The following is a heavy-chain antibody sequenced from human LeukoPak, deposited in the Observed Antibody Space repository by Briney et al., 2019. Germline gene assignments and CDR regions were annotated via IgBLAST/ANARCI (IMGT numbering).Heavy chain of an antibody. CDR3: TRASRYSSGRLRGRDAFDI. J-gene: IGHJ3*02. D-gene: IGHD6-19*01. V-gene: IGHV3-49*04. CDR2: IRSKGYGGPT. Sequence: PGGSLRLFCTASGFIFGDYAMSWVREAPGRGLEWVGFIRSKGYGGPTEYAASVNSRFTTSRDDSKSIAHLQINSLKTEDTAVYYCTRASRYSSGRLRGRDAFDIWGQGTMVTVSS. CDR1: GFIFGDYA.